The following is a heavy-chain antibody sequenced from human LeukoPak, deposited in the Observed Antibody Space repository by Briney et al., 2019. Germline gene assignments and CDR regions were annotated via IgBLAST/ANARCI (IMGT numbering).Heavy chain of an antibody. Sequence: SVKVSCKASGGTFSSYAISWVRQAPGQGLEWMGGIIPIFGTANYAQKFRGRVTITADESTSTAYMELSSLRSEDTAVYYCARVAGYDFWSGYPLSLDYWGQGTLVTVSS. J-gene: IGHJ4*02. V-gene: IGHV1-69*01. D-gene: IGHD3-3*01. CDR2: IIPIFGTA. CDR1: GGTFSSYA. CDR3: ARVAGYDFWSGYPLSLDY.